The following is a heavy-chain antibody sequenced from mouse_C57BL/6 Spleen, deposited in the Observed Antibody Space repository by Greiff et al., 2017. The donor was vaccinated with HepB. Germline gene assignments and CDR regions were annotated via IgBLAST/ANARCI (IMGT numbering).Heavy chain of an antibody. J-gene: IGHJ2*01. D-gene: IGHD3-3*01. V-gene: IGHV1-50*01. CDR2: IDPSDSYT. CDR1: GYTFTSYW. Sequence: VQLQQPGAELVKPGASVKLSCKASGYTFTSYWMQWVKQRPGQGLEWIGEIDPSDSYTNYNQKFKGKATLTVDTSSSTAYMQLSSLTSEDSAVYYCARGDPEGGYWGQGTTLTVSS. CDR3: ARGDPEGGY.